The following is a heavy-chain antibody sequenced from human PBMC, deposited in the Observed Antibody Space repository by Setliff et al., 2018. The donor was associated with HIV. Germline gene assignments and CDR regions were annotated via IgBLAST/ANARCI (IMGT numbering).Heavy chain of an antibody. CDR2: INHSGTT. D-gene: IGHD2-15*01. V-gene: IGHV4-34*01. CDR1: GGSFSDYY. CDR3: AGESPDGWLHHYTDV. Sequence: SETLSLTCTVSGGSFSDYYWSWIRQPPGKGLEWIGEINHSGTTNSNPSLKSRVTISVDTSKNQFSLRLTSVTAADTAVYYCAGESPDGWLHHYTDVWGKGTTVTVSS. J-gene: IGHJ6*03.